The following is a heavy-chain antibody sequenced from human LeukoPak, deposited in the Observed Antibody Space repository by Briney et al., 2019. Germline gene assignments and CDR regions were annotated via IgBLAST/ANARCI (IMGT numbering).Heavy chain of an antibody. V-gene: IGHV3-48*01. J-gene: IGHJ4*02. Sequence: GGSLRLSCAASGFTFSSYNINWVRQAPGEGLEWVSYISSSRRTISYADSVKGRFTISRDNAKNSLYLQMNSLRAEDTAVYYCARSSSRYCSGGSCYSGVLGYFDYWGQGTLVTVSS. CDR2: ISSSRRTI. D-gene: IGHD2-15*01. CDR1: GFTFSSYN. CDR3: ARSSSRYCSGGSCYSGVLGYFDY.